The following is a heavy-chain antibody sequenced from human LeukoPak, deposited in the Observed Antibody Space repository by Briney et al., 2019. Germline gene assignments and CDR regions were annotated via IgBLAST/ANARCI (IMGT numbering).Heavy chain of an antibody. V-gene: IGHV3-23*01. D-gene: IGHD2-15*01. CDR2: IIDTYGPT. J-gene: IGHJ4*02. CDR3: AKETPGYCAGGTCYSFHYFDS. Sequence: GGALRLSCAASGFSICAYAMSWGRQAPGKGLEWVSHIIDTYGPTYHPDIVKGRFTISTDTSKNMLFLQMNSLSVEDTAVYYCAKETPGYCAGGTCYSFHYFDSWGQGIPVTVSS. CDR1: GFSICAYA.